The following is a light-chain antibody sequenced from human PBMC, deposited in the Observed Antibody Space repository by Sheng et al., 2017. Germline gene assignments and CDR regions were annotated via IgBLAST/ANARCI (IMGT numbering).Light chain of an antibody. CDR3: QSFDGSHVI. J-gene: IGLJ2*01. Sequence: QSVLTQPPSVSGAPGQRVTISCSGSSSNIGAGFDVHWYQQLPGTAPKLLIYGNNNRPSGVPDRFSGSQSDTSASLAITGLQAEDEADYYCQSFDGSHVIFGGGTKLTVL. V-gene: IGLV1-40*01. CDR1: SSNIGAGFD. CDR2: GNN.